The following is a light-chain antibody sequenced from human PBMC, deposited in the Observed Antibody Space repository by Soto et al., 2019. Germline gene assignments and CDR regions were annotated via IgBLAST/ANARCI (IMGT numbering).Light chain of an antibody. CDR3: QQYNSYPWT. CDR1: QSISSW. CDR2: KAS. Sequence: DIQMTQSPSTPSASVGDRVTITCRASQSISSWLAWYQQKPGKAPKLLIYKASSLESGVPSRFSGSGSGTEFTLTISSLQPDDFATSYCQQYNSYPWTFGQGTKVEIK. V-gene: IGKV1-5*03. J-gene: IGKJ1*01.